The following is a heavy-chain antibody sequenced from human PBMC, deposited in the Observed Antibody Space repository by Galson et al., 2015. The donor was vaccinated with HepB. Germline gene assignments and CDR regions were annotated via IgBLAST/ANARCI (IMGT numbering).Heavy chain of an antibody. CDR2: IWYDGSNK. CDR1: GFTFSSYG. V-gene: IGHV3-33*01. J-gene: IGHJ4*02. Sequence: SLRLSCAASGFTFSSYGMHWVRQAPGKGLEWVAVIWYDGSNKYYADSVKGRFTISRDNSKNTLYLQMNSLRAEDTAVYYCARSRESVGSYFDYWGQGTLVTVSS. CDR3: ARSRESVGSYFDY. D-gene: IGHD3-10*01.